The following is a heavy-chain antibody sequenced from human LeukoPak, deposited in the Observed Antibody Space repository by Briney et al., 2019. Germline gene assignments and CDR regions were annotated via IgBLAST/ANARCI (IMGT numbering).Heavy chain of an antibody. J-gene: IGHJ6*03. Sequence: SETLSLTCTVSGGSISSYYWSWIRQPPGKGLEWIGYIYTSGSTNYNPSLKSRVTISVDTSKNQFSLKLSSVTAADTAVYYCARHMYSCGWPYYYYYYMDVWGKGTTVTVSS. V-gene: IGHV4-4*09. D-gene: IGHD6-19*01. CDR3: ARHMYSCGWPYYYYYYMDV. CDR2: IYTSGST. CDR1: GGSISSYY.